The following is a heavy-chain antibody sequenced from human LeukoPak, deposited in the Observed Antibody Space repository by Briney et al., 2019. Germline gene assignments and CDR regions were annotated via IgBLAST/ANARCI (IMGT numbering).Heavy chain of an antibody. Sequence: ASVKVSCKASGYTFTSYYMHWVRQAPGQGLEWMGLINPTGGSIGYAQKFQGRVTMTRVMSTSTDYMELSSLRSEDTAIYYCARDNSVGDNAWWFDPWGQGTLVTVSS. V-gene: IGHV1-46*01. J-gene: IGHJ5*02. CDR3: ARDNSVGDNAWWFDP. CDR1: GYTFTSYY. D-gene: IGHD1-26*01. CDR2: INPTGGSI.